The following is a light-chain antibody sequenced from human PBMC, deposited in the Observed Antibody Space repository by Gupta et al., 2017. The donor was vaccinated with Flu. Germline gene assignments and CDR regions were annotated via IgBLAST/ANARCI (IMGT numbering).Light chain of an antibody. CDR3: MSYTSSSTHV. Sequence: QSALTQPASVSGSPGQSITISCTGTSSDIGGYNYVSWHQQYTGKVPTLMIYEVSNRPSGVSNRFSGSKAGNTASLSXSXHEAEDXADYYAMSYTSSSTHVFGAGTKVTV. CDR2: EVS. CDR1: SSDIGGYNY. V-gene: IGLV2-14*01. J-gene: IGLJ1*01.